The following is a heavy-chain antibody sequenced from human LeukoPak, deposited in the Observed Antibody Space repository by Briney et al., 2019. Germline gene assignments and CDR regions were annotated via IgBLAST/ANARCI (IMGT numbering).Heavy chain of an antibody. D-gene: IGHD3-9*01. CDR1: GGSLSFYY. Sequence: PSETLSLTCGVSGGSLSFYYWSWIRQSPGKGLEWIAEISQNGDSNYNLSLKSRVTISLDKSKNQVSLKLKSVTAADTAVYYCARQFRYFDWLSNWYFDLWGRGTLVTVSS. J-gene: IGHJ2*01. CDR2: ISQNGDS. V-gene: IGHV4-34*01. CDR3: ARQFRYFDWLSNWYFDL.